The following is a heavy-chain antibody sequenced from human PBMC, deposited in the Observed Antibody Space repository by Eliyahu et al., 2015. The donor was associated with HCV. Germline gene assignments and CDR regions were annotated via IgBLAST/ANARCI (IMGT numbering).Heavy chain of an antibody. CDR1: GFTFDDYA. V-gene: IGHV3-9*01. CDR2: ISWNSGSI. D-gene: IGHD3-3*01. CDR3: AKANVLRFLEWSQGAFDI. J-gene: IGHJ3*02. Sequence: EVQLVESGGGLVQPGRSLRLSCAASGFTFDDYAMHWVRQAPGKGLGWVSGISWNSGSIGYADSVKGRFTISRDNAKNSLYLQMNSLRAEDTALYYCAKANVLRFLEWSQGAFDIWGQGTMVTVSS.